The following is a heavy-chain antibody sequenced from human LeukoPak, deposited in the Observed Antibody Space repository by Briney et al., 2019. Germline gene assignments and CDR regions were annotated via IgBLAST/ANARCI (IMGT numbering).Heavy chain of an antibody. V-gene: IGHV3-21*01. CDR1: GFTFSSYS. J-gene: IGHJ1*01. D-gene: IGHD7-27*01. CDR2: ISSSSSYI. CDR3: ARVTWETTNQYFQH. Sequence: GVSLTLSCAASGFTFSSYSMNWVRQAPGKGREWVSSISSSSSYIYYADSVKGRFTISRDNAKNSLYLQMNSLRAEDTAVYYCARVTWETTNQYFQHWGQGTLVTVSS.